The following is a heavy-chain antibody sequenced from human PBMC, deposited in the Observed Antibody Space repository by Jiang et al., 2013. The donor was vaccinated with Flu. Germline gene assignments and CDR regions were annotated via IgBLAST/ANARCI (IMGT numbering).Heavy chain of an antibody. CDR3: ARDRVTTIFGVVAPLYYFDY. Sequence: QSGSELKKPGASVKVSCKASGYTFTSYAMNWVRQAPGQGLEWMGWINTNTGNPTYAQGFTGRFVFSLDTSVSTAYLQICSLKAEDTAVYYCARDRVTTIFGVVAPLYYFDYWGQGTLVTVSS. D-gene: IGHD3-3*01. V-gene: IGHV7-4-1*01. CDR1: GYTFTSYA. J-gene: IGHJ4*02. CDR2: INTNTGNP.